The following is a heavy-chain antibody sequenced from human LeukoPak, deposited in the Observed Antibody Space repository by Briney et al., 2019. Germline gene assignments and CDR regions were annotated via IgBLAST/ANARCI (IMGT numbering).Heavy chain of an antibody. Sequence: PGRSLRLSCAASGFTFSSYGMHWVRQAPGKGLEWVAVIWYDGSNKYYADSVKGRFTISRDNSKNTLYLQMNSLRAEDTAVYYCARTHQPILPAANDYYYYYGMDVWGQGTTVTVSS. J-gene: IGHJ6*02. CDR3: ARTHQPILPAANDYYYYYGMDV. V-gene: IGHV3-33*01. D-gene: IGHD2-2*01. CDR1: GFTFSSYG. CDR2: IWYDGSNK.